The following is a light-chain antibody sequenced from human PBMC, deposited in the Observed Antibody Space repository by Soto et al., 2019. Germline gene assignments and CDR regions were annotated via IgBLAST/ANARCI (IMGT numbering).Light chain of an antibody. V-gene: IGKV3-15*01. J-gene: IGKJ1*01. CDR2: GAS. Sequence: ERATLSCRASQSVSSNLAWYQQKPGQAPRLLIYGASTSATGIPVTFSGSGSGTEFTLTISSLQSEDFAVYYCQQYNNWPPWTFGQGTKV. CDR1: QSVSSN. CDR3: QQYNNWPPWT.